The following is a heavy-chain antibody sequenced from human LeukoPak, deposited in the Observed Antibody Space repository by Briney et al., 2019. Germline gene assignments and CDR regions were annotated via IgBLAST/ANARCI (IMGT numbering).Heavy chain of an antibody. CDR3: ARETRNYYYYYMDV. CDR1: GYTFTSYG. V-gene: IGHV1-18*01. CDR2: ISAYNGNT. Sequence: GASVEVSCKASGYTFTSYGISWVRQAPGQGLEWMGWISAYNGNTNYAQKFQGRVTMTRDTSISTAYMELSRLRSDDTAVYYCARETRNYYYYYMDVWGKGTTVTVSS. J-gene: IGHJ6*03.